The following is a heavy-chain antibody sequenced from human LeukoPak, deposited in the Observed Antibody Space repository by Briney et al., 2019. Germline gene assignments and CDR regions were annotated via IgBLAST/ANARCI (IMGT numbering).Heavy chain of an antibody. CDR2: INTDGSST. J-gene: IGHJ6*02. Sequence: GGSLRLSCAASGFTFSSYWMHWVRQAPGKGLVWVSRINTDGSSTSYADSVKGRFTISRDNAKNTLYLQMNSLRAKDTAVYYCARDDYPYGMDVWGQGTTVTVSS. CDR3: ARDDYPYGMDV. CDR1: GFTFSSYW. V-gene: IGHV3-74*01.